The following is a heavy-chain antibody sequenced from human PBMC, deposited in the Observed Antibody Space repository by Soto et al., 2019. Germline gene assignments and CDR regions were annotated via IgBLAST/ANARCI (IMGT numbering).Heavy chain of an antibody. CDR3: AKFRGPSYSYSSMDV. Sequence: EVQLLESGGGLVQPGGSLRLSCAASGFTFGSYAMNWLRQAPGRGLECVSFISGSGRTTYYADSVKGRFTVSRDNSKKTLYLQMTSLRAEDTALYYCAKFRGPSYSYSSMDVWGKGTTVTVSS. J-gene: IGHJ6*03. CDR2: ISGSGRTT. CDR1: GFTFGSYA. D-gene: IGHD3-16*01. V-gene: IGHV3-23*01.